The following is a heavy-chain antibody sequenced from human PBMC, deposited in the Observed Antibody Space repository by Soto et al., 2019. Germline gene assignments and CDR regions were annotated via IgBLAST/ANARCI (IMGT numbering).Heavy chain of an antibody. CDR2: IYYSGST. J-gene: IGHJ6*02. CDR1: GGSISSYY. V-gene: IGHV4-59*12. CDR3: ARDRYYSSHGMDV. Sequence: SETLSLTCTVSGGSISSYYWSWIRQPPGKGLEWIGYIYYSGSTNYNPSLKSRATIFLDNSKNQFSLRLSSVTAADTALYYCARDRYYSSHGMDVWGQGTTVTVSS. D-gene: IGHD3-9*01.